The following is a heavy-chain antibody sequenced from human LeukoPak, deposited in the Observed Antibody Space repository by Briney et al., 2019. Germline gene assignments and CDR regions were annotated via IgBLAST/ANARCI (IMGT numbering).Heavy chain of an antibody. D-gene: IGHD6-6*01. CDR3: ARGGSRSYTSSTLDY. J-gene: IGHJ4*02. CDR2: ISYSGST. V-gene: IGHV4-59*12. Sequence: SETVSLTCSVSGGSITVYYWNWIRQSPGKGLEWIGSISYSGSTNYNPSLKSRVTISIDTSKNRFSLKVSSVIAADTAMYYCARGGSRSYTSSTLDYWGQGTLVTVSS. CDR1: GGSITVYY.